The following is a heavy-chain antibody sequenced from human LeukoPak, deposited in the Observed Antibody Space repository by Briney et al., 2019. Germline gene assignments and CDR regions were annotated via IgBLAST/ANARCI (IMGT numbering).Heavy chain of an antibody. CDR1: GFTFSDYY. CDR2: ISSSGSTI. J-gene: IGHJ3*02. V-gene: IGHV3-11*04. CDR3: ARALSFQEAFDI. Sequence: GGSLRLSCAASGFTFSDYYMSWIRQAPGKGLEWVSYISSSGSTIYYADSVKGRFTISWDNAKNSLYLQMNSLRAEDTAVYYCARALSFQEAFDIWGQGTMVTVSS.